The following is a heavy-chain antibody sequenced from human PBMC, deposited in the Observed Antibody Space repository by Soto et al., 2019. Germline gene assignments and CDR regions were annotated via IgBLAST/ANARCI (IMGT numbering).Heavy chain of an antibody. CDR2: INVGNGNT. D-gene: IGHD4-17*01. CDR3: ARADYGDSLTD. CDR1: GSTFNSYT. J-gene: IGHJ4*02. V-gene: IGHV1-3*05. Sequence: QVQRVQSGAEEKTPAASVMVSCKASGSTFNSYTMHWVRQAPGQSLEWMGWINVGNGNTKYSQRFQGRVTITRDTSATTAYMGLSSLRSEDTAVYFCARADYGDSLTDWGQGTLVTVSS.